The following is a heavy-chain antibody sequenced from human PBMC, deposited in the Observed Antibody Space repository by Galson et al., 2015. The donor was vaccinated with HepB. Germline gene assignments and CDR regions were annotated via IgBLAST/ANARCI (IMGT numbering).Heavy chain of an antibody. Sequence: LSLTCTVSGGSISSSSYYWGWIRQPPGKGLEWIGSIYYSGSTYYNPSLKSRVTISVDTSKNQFSLKLSSVTAADTAVYYCARQDTAMAADYWGQGTLVTVSS. V-gene: IGHV4-39*01. CDR2: IYYSGST. CDR1: GGSISSSSYY. D-gene: IGHD5-18*01. CDR3: ARQDTAMAADY. J-gene: IGHJ4*02.